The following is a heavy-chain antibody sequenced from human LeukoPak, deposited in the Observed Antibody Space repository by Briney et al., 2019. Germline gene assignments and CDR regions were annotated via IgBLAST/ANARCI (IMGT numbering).Heavy chain of an antibody. Sequence: PSETLSLTCAVYGGTFSGYYWSWIRQPPGKGLEWIGEINHSGSTSYNTSLKSRVTISVDTSKNLFSLKLSSVTAADTAVYYCARESVEVYDFWSGYHNWFDPWGQGTLVTVSS. CDR1: GGTFSGYY. CDR2: INHSGST. V-gene: IGHV4-34*01. D-gene: IGHD3-3*01. J-gene: IGHJ5*02. CDR3: ARESVEVYDFWSGYHNWFDP.